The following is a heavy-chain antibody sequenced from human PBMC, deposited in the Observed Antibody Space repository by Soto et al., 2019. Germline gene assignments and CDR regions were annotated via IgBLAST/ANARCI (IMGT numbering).Heavy chain of an antibody. CDR1: GFTFDDYA. V-gene: IGHV3-9*01. D-gene: IGHD2-2*01. CDR2: ISWNSGSI. Sequence: PGGSLRLSCAASGFTFDDYAMHWVRQAPGKGLEWVSGISWNSGSIGYADSVKGRFTISRDNAKNSLYLQMNSLRAEDTALYCCAKAKGYCSSTRCYAYYFDYWGQGTLVTVSS. CDR3: AKAKGYCSSTRCYAYYFDY. J-gene: IGHJ4*02.